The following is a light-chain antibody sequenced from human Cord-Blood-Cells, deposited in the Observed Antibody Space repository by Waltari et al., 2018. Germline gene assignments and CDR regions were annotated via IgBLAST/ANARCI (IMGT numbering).Light chain of an antibody. J-gene: IGKJ2*01. CDR3: QQSYSTPHT. V-gene: IGKV1-39*01. CDR2: AAS. Sequence: DIQLTQSLSSLSASVGDRVTITCRASQSISSYLNWDQQKPGKAPTLLIYAASSLQSGVPSRFSGSGSGTDFTLTISSLQPEDFATYYCQQSYSTPHTFGQGTKLEIK. CDR1: QSISSY.